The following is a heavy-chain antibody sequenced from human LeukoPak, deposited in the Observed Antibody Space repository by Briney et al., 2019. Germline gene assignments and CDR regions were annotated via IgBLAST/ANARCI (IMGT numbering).Heavy chain of an antibody. Sequence: GGSLRLSCAASGFTFSNYEMNWVRQAPGKGLEWVAFISSDGHNKDYADSVKGRFTISRDNSKNTVYLQMDSLRPEDTAIFYCARERYFAFDYWGQGNLVTVSS. D-gene: IGHD3-9*01. V-gene: IGHV3-30-3*01. CDR1: GFTFSNYE. CDR2: ISSDGHNK. J-gene: IGHJ4*02. CDR3: ARERYFAFDY.